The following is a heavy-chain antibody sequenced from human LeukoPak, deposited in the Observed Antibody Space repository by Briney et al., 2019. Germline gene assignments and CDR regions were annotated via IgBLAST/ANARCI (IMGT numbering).Heavy chain of an antibody. Sequence: GGSLRLSYAASGTYWMHWVRQAQGKGLVWVSHINSDGSWTGYADSVKGRFTISKDNAKNTVSLQMNNLRAEDTAVYYCVTFYETYWGRGTLVTVSS. CDR3: VTFYETY. V-gene: IGHV3-74*01. CDR1: GTYW. CDR2: INSDGSWT. D-gene: IGHD2/OR15-2a*01. J-gene: IGHJ4*02.